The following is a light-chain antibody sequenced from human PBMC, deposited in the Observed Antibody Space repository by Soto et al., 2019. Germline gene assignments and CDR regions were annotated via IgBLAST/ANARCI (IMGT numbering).Light chain of an antibody. Sequence: QSALTQPASVSGSPGQSITISCTGTSSDVGAYNYVSWYQQHPGKAPKLMIYEVSNRPSGVSHRFSGSKSDNTASLTISGLQTDDEADYYCSSYTSSRTLVFGTGTKVT. CDR3: SSYTSSRTLV. J-gene: IGLJ1*01. CDR1: SSDVGAYNY. CDR2: EVS. V-gene: IGLV2-14*01.